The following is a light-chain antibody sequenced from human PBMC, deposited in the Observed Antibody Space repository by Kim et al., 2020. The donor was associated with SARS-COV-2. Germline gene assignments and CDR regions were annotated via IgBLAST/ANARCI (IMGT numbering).Light chain of an antibody. Sequence: SYELTKPPSVSVSPGQTASITCSGDKLGDKYTSWYQQKPGQSPVLVMYQDSKRPSGIPERFSGSNSGNTATLTISGTQAMDEADYYCQAWDSSTAVVFGGGTQLTVL. CDR3: QAWDSSTAVV. CDR1: KLGDKY. J-gene: IGLJ2*01. V-gene: IGLV3-1*01. CDR2: QDS.